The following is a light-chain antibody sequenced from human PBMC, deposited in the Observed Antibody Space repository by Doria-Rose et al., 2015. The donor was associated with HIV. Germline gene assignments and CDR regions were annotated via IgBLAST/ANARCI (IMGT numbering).Light chain of an antibody. Sequence: DIRLTQSPESLGMSLGERATLNRKSNQSLLYTSKNYLAWYQQKPGQPPKLLIYWASTRQSGVPARFSGSGSGTEFTLTISSLEPEDVAVYYCQQYYDTPSFGPGTTVDIK. V-gene: IGKV4-1*01. J-gene: IGKJ3*01. CDR1: QSLLYTSKNY. CDR3: QQYYDTPS. CDR2: WAS.